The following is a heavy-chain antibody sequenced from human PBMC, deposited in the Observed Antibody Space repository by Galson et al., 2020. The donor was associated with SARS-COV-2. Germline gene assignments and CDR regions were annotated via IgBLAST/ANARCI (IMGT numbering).Heavy chain of an antibody. J-gene: IGHJ3*02. Sequence: SETLSLPCAVSGTSISSGSYSWNWIRQPPGKGLEWIGYISHSGGTYYNPSLKSRVTISGERFKNQFSLRLSSVTAADTAVYYCASRHYGEYAAEALDIWGQGTRVTVAS. CDR2: ISHSGGT. CDR1: GTSISSGSYS. D-gene: IGHD4-17*01. CDR3: ASRHYGEYAAEALDI. V-gene: IGHV4-30-2*01.